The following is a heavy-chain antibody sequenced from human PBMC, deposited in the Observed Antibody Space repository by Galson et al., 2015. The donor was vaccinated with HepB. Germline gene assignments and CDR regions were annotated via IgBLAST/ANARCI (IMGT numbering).Heavy chain of an antibody. CDR3: ATSVRDWGSTFWYLSV. J-gene: IGHJ2*01. Sequence: SLRLSCAASGFFFRTYAMSWVRQAPGKGLEWVPGISDSGTSTFYADSLRGRFTISRDNSKNTLFLQMNSLRVEDTAIYYCATSVRDWGSTFWYLSVWGRGTLVTVSS. CDR1: GFFFRTYA. D-gene: IGHD7-27*01. CDR2: ISDSGTST. V-gene: IGHV3-23*01.